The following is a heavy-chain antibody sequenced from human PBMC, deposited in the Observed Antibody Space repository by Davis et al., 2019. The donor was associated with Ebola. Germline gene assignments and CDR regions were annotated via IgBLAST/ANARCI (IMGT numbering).Heavy chain of an antibody. Sequence: GESLKISCVGSGFTFSHYWIHWVRQAPGKGPVWVSRISPDGSATGFADSVKGRFSISRDNAKNTVYLQMNSLRAEDTAVYYCARDFDRVRTWGQGTLVTVSS. V-gene: IGHV3-74*01. CDR1: GFTFSHYW. CDR2: ISPDGSAT. J-gene: IGHJ4*02. D-gene: IGHD1-1*01. CDR3: ARDFDRVRT.